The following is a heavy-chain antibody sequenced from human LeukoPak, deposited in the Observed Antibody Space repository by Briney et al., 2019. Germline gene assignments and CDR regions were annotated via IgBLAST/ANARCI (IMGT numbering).Heavy chain of an antibody. CDR3: ARAHYGILSFDY. CDR2: INHSGST. J-gene: IGHJ4*02. V-gene: IGHV4-34*01. D-gene: IGHD4-17*01. CDR1: GFTFSDYY. Sequence: GSLRLSCAASGFTFSDYYMSWIRQAPGKGLEWIGEINHSGSTNYNPSLKSRVTISVDTSKNQFSLKLSSVTAADTAVYYCARAHYGILSFDYWGQGTLVTVSS.